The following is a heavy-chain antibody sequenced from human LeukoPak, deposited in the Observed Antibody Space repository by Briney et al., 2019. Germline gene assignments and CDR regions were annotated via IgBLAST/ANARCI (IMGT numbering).Heavy chain of an antibody. CDR1: GFTFSSYG. D-gene: IGHD6-19*01. J-gene: IGHJ4*02. CDR2: ISYDGSNK. CDR3: ARGFLKYSSGWYGDY. V-gene: IGHV3-30*03. Sequence: PGRSLRLSCAASGFTFSSYGMHWVRQAPGKGLEWVAVISYDGSNKYYADSVKGRFTISRDNSENTLYLQMNSLRAEDTAVYYCARGFLKYSSGWYGDYWGQGTLVTVSS.